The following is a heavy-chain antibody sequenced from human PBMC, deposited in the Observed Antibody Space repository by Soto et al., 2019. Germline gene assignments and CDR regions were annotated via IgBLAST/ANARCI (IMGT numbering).Heavy chain of an antibody. J-gene: IGHJ6*02. CDR3: ARHVPAAGYYYGMDV. D-gene: IGHD2-2*01. CDR1: GGTFSSYA. V-gene: IGHV1-69*12. CDR2: IIPIFGTA. Sequence: QVQLVQSGAEVKKPGSSVKVSCKASGGTFSSYAISWVRQAPGQGLEWMGGIIPIFGTANYAQKFQGRVTITADESTCAAYMELSSLSSEDTAVYYWARHVPAAGYYYGMDVWGPGTTVTVSS.